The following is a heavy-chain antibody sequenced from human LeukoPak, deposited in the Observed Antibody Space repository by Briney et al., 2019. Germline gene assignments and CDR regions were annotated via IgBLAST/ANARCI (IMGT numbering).Heavy chain of an antibody. Sequence: ASVKVSCKASGYTFTSYDISWVRQAPGQGLEWMGWLSAYNGNTNYAQKLQGRVTMTTDTSTSTAYMELRSLRSDDTAVYYCARDTRPPVTVAGTLGLDYWGQGTLVTVSS. V-gene: IGHV1-18*01. CDR1: GYTFTSYD. CDR2: LSAYNGNT. D-gene: IGHD6-19*01. CDR3: ARDTRPPVTVAGTLGLDY. J-gene: IGHJ4*02.